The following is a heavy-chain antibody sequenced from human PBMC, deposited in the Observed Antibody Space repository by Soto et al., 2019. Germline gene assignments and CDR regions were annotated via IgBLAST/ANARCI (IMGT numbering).Heavy chain of an antibody. D-gene: IGHD2-21*02. CDR3: ARIELLKFRDAFDI. J-gene: IGHJ3*02. Sequence: QVTLKESGPVLVKPTETLTLTCTVSGFSLSNARMGVSWIRQPPGKALEWLAHIFSNDEKSYSTSLKSRLTISKDPSKSQVVLTMTNMDPVNTATYYWARIELLKFRDAFDIGGKGTMVTVSS. CDR2: IFSNDEK. V-gene: IGHV2-26*01. CDR1: GFSLSNARMG.